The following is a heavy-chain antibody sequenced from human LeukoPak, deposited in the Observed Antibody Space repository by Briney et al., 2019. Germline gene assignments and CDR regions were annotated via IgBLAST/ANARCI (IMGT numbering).Heavy chain of an antibody. D-gene: IGHD1-26*01. CDR2: ISSSSSTI. J-gene: IGHJ4*02. CDR3: ARELIIVGATRKHDY. CDR1: GFTFSSYS. Sequence: GGSLRLSCAASGFTFSSYSMNWVRQAPGKGLEWVSYISSSSSTIYYADSVKGRFTISRDNAKNSLYLQMNSLRAEDTAVYYCARELIIVGATRKHDYWGQGTLVTVSS. V-gene: IGHV3-48*04.